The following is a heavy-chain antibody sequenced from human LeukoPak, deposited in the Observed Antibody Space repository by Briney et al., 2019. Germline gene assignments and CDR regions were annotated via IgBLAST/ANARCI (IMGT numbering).Heavy chain of an antibody. CDR1: GGSISSGGYS. Sequence: SETLSLTCAVSGGSISSGGYSWSWIRQPPGKGLEWIGYIYHSGSTYYNPSLKSRVTISVDRSKNQFSLKLSSVTAADTAVYYCARGSITMVRGVIAWFDPWGQGTLVTVSS. D-gene: IGHD3-10*01. CDR2: IYHSGST. CDR3: ARGSITMVRGVIAWFDP. J-gene: IGHJ5*02. V-gene: IGHV4-30-2*01.